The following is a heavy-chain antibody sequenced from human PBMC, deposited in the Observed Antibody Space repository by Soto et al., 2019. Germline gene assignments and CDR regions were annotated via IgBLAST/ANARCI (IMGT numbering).Heavy chain of an antibody. CDR3: STDPSGAYIGAVDN. Sequence: EVQLLESGGRLVPPGGSLRLSCAGSRFSFSNYAMTWARQAPGEGLEWVSSITGSGGGTTYADSVKGRCTISRDNSKNILDLQMASLRADDTAVYYCSTDPSGAYIGAVDNWGQGTMVTVSS. J-gene: IGHJ3*01. D-gene: IGHD4-17*01. V-gene: IGHV3-23*01. CDR1: RFSFSNYA. CDR2: ITGSGGGT.